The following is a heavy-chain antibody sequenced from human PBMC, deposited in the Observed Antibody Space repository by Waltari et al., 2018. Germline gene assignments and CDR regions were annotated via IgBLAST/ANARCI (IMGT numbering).Heavy chain of an antibody. CDR2: IYHSGST. CDR1: GYSISSGYY. Sequence: QVQLQESGPGLVKPSETLSLTCTVSGYSISSGYYWGWIRQPPGKGLEWIGSIYHSGSTYYKPFTKSRVTISVGQSKNPFFLKLSSVTAADTAVYYCAREERVVPAGAYHWFDPWGQGTLVTVSS. J-gene: IGHJ5*02. D-gene: IGHD2-2*01. V-gene: IGHV4-38-2*02. CDR3: AREERVVPAGAYHWFDP.